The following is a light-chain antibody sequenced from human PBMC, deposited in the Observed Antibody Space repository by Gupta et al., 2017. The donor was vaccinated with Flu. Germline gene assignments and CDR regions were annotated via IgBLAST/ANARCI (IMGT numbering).Light chain of an antibody. V-gene: IGKV3-11*01. CDR3: QQRSHWPPIT. CDR1: QSVSSS. J-gene: IGKJ5*01. Sequence: EIVLTQSPATLSLSPGERATLSCRASQSVSSSLAWYQQKPGQAPRLLIYAASYRDTGIPARFSGSGYGTEFTLTISSREQEDFAVYYCQQRSHWPPITFGQGTQLEIK. CDR2: AAS.